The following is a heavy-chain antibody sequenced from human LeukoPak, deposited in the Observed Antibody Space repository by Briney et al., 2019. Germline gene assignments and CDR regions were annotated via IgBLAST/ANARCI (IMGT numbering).Heavy chain of an antibody. CDR3: ARDYGGSSPFDY. Sequence: GSLRLSCAASGFTFSNYEMHRVRQAPGKGLEWVSYISSSGSDIYYADSVKGRFTISRDNAKNSLYLHMNSLRAEDTAVYYCARDYGGSSPFDYWGQGTLVTVSS. CDR1: GFTFSNYE. J-gene: IGHJ4*02. D-gene: IGHD4-23*01. V-gene: IGHV3-48*03. CDR2: ISSSGSDI.